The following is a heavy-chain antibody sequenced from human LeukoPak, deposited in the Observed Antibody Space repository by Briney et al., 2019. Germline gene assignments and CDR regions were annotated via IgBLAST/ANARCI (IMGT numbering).Heavy chain of an antibody. V-gene: IGHV1-2*02. CDR2: INPNSGGT. D-gene: IGHD2-2*01. J-gene: IGHJ6*03. Sequence: ASVKVSCKASGYTFTSYAMNWVRQAPGQGLEWMGWINPNSGGTNYAQKFQGRVTMTRDTSISTAYMELSRLRSDDTAVYYCARAGCSSTSCYAYYYYYMDVWGKGTTVTVSS. CDR1: GYTFTSYA. CDR3: ARAGCSSTSCYAYYYYYMDV.